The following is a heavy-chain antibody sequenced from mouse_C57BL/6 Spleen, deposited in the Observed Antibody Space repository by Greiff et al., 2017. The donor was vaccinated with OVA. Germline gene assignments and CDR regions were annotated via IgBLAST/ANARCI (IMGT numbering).Heavy chain of an antibody. J-gene: IGHJ1*03. D-gene: IGHD2-3*01. Sequence: EVTLVESGGGLVKPGGSLKLSCAASGFTFSSYTMSWVRQTPEKRLEWVATICGGGGNTYYPDSVKGRFTISRDNAKNTLYLQMSSLRSEDTALYYCARQGGYFDWYFDVWGTGTTVTVSS. CDR2: ICGGGGNT. V-gene: IGHV5-9*01. CDR1: GFTFSSYT. CDR3: ARQGGYFDWYFDV.